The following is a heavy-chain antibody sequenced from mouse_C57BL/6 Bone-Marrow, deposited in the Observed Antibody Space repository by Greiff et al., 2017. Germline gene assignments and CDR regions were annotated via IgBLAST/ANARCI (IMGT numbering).Heavy chain of an antibody. CDR1: GYAFSSSW. Sequence: QVQLQQSGPELAKPGASVKISCKASGYAFSSSWMNWVKQRPGKGLEWIGRIYPGDGDTNYNGKFKGKATLTADKSSSTAYMQLSSLTSEDSAVYFCARDGGITTVVAPYYYAMDYWGQGTSVTVSS. CDR2: IYPGDGDT. V-gene: IGHV1-82*01. D-gene: IGHD1-1*01. J-gene: IGHJ4*01. CDR3: ARDGGITTVVAPYYYAMDY.